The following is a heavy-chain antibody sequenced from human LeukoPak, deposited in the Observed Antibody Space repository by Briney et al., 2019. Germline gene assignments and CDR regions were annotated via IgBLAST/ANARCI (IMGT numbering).Heavy chain of an antibody. CDR3: ARDPYSGGYGAYYYYYMDV. CDR2: IIGGGGST. Sequence: GGSLRLSCAASGFPFSSHGMSWVRQAPGKGLEWVSGIIGGGGSTYYADSVKGRFTISGDNSRNTLYLQMNSLRDEDTAVYYCARDPYSGGYGAYYYYYMDVWGKGTTVTVSS. V-gene: IGHV3-23*01. J-gene: IGHJ6*03. D-gene: IGHD6-19*01. CDR1: GFPFSSHG.